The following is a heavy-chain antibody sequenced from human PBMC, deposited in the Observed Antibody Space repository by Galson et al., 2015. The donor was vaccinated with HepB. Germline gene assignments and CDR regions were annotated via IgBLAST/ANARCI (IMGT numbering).Heavy chain of an antibody. Sequence: SVKVSCKASGYTFTNYGISWVRQAPGQGLEWMGWVSTYNSNTNYAQKLQGRVTMTTDTSTNTAYMELRSLRSDDTAVYFCATARYSNSPSDYWGLGTLVTVSS. CDR1: GYTFTNYG. CDR3: ATARYSNSPSDY. CDR2: VSTYNSNT. J-gene: IGHJ4*02. D-gene: IGHD6-6*01. V-gene: IGHV1-18*01.